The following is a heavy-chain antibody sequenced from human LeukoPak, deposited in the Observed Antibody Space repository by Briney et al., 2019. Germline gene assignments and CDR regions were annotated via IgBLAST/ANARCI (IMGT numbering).Heavy chain of an antibody. J-gene: IGHJ5*02. CDR1: GGSFSGYY. CDR3: ATSSSSSWFDP. Sequence: SETLSLTCAVYGGSFSGYYWSWIRQPPGKGLEWIGEINHSGSTNYNSSLKSRVTISVDTSKNQFSLKLGSVTAADTAVYYCATSSSSSWFDPWGQGTLVTVSS. V-gene: IGHV4-34*01. D-gene: IGHD6-13*01. CDR2: INHSGST.